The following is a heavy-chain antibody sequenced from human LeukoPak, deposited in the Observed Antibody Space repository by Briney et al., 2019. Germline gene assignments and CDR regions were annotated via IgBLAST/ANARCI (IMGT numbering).Heavy chain of an antibody. J-gene: IGHJ6*02. D-gene: IGHD2-2*01. CDR1: GYTFTSYY. CDR2: INPSGGST. CDR3: ARGLKVAAEGIDYYYYGMDV. Sequence: ASVKVSCKASGYTFTSYYMHWVRQAPGQGLEWMGIINPSGGSTSYAQKFQGRVTMTRDTSTSTVYMELSSLRSEDTAVYYCARGLKVAAEGIDYYYYGMDVWGQGTTVTVSS. V-gene: IGHV1-46*01.